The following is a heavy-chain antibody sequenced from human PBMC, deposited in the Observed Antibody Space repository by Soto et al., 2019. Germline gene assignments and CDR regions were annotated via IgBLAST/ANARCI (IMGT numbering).Heavy chain of an antibody. CDR3: AGGGYSSSDY. CDR2: IYYSGST. D-gene: IGHD6-6*01. J-gene: IGHJ4*02. CDR1: GGSISSSSYY. V-gene: IGHV4-39*01. Sequence: SLTCTVSGGSISSSSYYWGWIRQPPGKGLEWIGSIYYSGSTYYNPSLKSRVTISVDTSKNQFSLKLSSVTAADTAVYYCAGGGYSSSDYWGQGTLVTVSS.